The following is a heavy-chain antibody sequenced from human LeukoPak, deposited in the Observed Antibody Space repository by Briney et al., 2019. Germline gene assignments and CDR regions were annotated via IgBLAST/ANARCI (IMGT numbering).Heavy chain of an antibody. V-gene: IGHV1-2*02. Sequence: ASVKVSCKASGYTFTGYYMHWVRQAPGQGLEWMGWINPNSGGTNYAQKLQGRVTMTTDTSTSTAYMELRSLRSDDTAVYYCAREGWSQLRHALDIWGQGTMVTVSS. CDR2: INPNSGGT. CDR1: GYTFTGYY. D-gene: IGHD6-19*01. CDR3: AREGWSQLRHALDI. J-gene: IGHJ3*02.